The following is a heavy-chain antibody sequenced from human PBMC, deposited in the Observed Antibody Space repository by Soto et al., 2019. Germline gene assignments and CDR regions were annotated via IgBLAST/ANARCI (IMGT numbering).Heavy chain of an antibody. CDR3: AKPYYYDVSGYYYFDY. CDR2: ISGSGGST. D-gene: IGHD3-22*01. CDR1: GFTFSSYA. V-gene: IGHV3-23*01. J-gene: IGHJ4*02. Sequence: GGSLRRSCAASGFTFSSYAMSWVRQAPGKGLEWVSAISGSGGSTYYADSVKGRFTISRDNSKNTLYLQMNSLRAEDTGVYYCAKPYYYDVSGYYYFDYWGQGTLVTVSS.